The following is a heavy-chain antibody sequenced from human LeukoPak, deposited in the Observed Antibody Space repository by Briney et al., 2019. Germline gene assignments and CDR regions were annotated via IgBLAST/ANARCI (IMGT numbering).Heavy chain of an antibody. CDR3: ARGSSGTYSQ. CDR2: INHSGST. Sequence: SETLSLTCAVYGGSFSGYYWSWIRQPPGKGLEWIGEINHSGSTNYNPSLKSRVTISVDTSKNQFSLKVNSVTAADTAVYFCARGSSGTYSQWGQGTLVTVSS. D-gene: IGHD1-26*01. V-gene: IGHV4-34*01. J-gene: IGHJ4*02. CDR1: GGSFSGYY.